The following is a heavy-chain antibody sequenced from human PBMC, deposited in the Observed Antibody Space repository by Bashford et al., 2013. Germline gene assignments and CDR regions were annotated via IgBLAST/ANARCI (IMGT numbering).Heavy chain of an antibody. CDR1: GFNFSIYD. CDR2: IWYDGSVD. Sequence: GSLRLSCAASGFNFSIYDMYWVRQTPDKGLEWVALIWYDGSVDYYADSVKGRFTISRDNSQNTLYLQMNNLKSEDTAVYYCTARSPDCSGGRCYTPYYFDHWGLGTLVTVSS. V-gene: IGHV3-33*03. J-gene: IGHJ4*02. D-gene: IGHD2-15*01. CDR3: TARSPDCSGGRCYTPYYFDH.